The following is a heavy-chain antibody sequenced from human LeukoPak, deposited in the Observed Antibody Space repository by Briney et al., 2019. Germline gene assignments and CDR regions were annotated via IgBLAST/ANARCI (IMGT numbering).Heavy chain of an antibody. CDR1: GYTFTSYD. V-gene: IGHV1-8*03. CDR2: MNPNSGNT. CDR3: ARGALEQWLAAIYNWFDP. Sequence: ASVKVSCKASGYTFTSYDINWVRQATGQGLEWMGWMNPNSGNTGYAQKFQGRVTITRNTSISTAYMELSSLRSEDTAVYYCARGALEQWLAAIYNWFDPWGQGTLVTVSS. D-gene: IGHD6-19*01. J-gene: IGHJ5*02.